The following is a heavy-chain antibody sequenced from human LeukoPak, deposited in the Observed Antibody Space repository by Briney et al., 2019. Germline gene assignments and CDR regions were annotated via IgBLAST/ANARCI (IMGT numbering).Heavy chain of an antibody. Sequence: GASVTVSCTASGYTFTSYGISWVRQAPGQGLEWMGWISAYNGNTNYAQKLQGRVTMTTDTSTSTAYMELRSLRSDDTAVYYCARLLSSGYYEDYWGQGTLVTVSS. CDR3: ARLLSSGYYEDY. J-gene: IGHJ4*02. CDR1: GYTFTSYG. D-gene: IGHD3-22*01. CDR2: ISAYNGNT. V-gene: IGHV1-18*01.